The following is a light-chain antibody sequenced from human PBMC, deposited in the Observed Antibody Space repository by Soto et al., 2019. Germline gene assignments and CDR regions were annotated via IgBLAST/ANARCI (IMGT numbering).Light chain of an antibody. CDR3: QQYGSSPET. J-gene: IGKJ1*01. V-gene: IGKV3-20*01. CDR2: GAY. Sequence: EIVLTQSPGTLSLSPGERATLSCRASQSVTNSYLAWYQQKTGQAPSLLIYGAYNRATGIPDRFSGSGSGTDFTLSISRLEPEDFAVYYCQQYGSSPETFGQGTKVEIK. CDR1: QSVTNSY.